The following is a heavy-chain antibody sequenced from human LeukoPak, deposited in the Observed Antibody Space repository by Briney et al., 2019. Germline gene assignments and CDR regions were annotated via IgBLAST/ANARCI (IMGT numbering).Heavy chain of an antibody. Sequence: GGSLRLSCAASGFTFSSCSMNWVRQAPGKGLEWVSYISSSGTTIYYADSVKGRFTISRDNAKNSLYLQMNSLRDEDTAVYYCARDMTAAGHYFDYWGQGTLVTVSS. V-gene: IGHV3-48*02. D-gene: IGHD6-13*01. CDR1: GFTFSSCS. CDR3: ARDMTAAGHYFDY. CDR2: ISSSGTTI. J-gene: IGHJ4*02.